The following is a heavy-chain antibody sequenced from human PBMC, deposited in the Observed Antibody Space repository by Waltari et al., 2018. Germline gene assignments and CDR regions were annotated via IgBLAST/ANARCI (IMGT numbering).Heavy chain of an antibody. V-gene: IGHV1-3*01. D-gene: IGHD1-26*01. CDR2: INAGNGNT. CDR1: GYTFTSYA. J-gene: IGHJ4*02. CDR3: ARGPPWELPSLFWY. Sequence: QVQLVQSGAEVKKPGASVKVSCKASGYTFTSYAMHWVRQAPGHRLEWMGWINAGNGNTKYSQKFQGRVTITRDTSASTAYMELSSLRSEDTAVYYCARGPPWELPSLFWYWGQGTLVTVSS.